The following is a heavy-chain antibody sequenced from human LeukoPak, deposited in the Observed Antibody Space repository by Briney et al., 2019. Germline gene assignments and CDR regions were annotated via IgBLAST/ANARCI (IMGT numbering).Heavy chain of an antibody. J-gene: IGHJ4*02. CDR2: IKSKTAGGTT. D-gene: IGHD4-17*01. CDR3: TTAPYDDYDY. V-gene: IGHV3-15*01. Sequence: GGSLRLSCAASGFTFRNAWMSWVCQAPGKGLDWVSRIKSKTAGGTTDYAAPVKGRFTIPRDDSKNTLFLQMNSLKTEDTAVYYCTTAPYDDYDYWGQGTLVTVSS. CDR1: GFTFRNAW.